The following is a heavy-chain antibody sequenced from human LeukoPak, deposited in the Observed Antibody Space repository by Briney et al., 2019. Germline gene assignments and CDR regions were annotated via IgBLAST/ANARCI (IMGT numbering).Heavy chain of an antibody. Sequence: GGSLRLSCAASGFTFSDYYMSWIRQAPGKGLEWVTFIQYDGSKKYYADSVKGRFTVSRDNAKNTLYLQMNSLRAEDTAVYYCARERKYDSNFDYWGQGTLVTVSS. CDR3: ARERKYDSNFDY. D-gene: IGHD1-1*01. CDR2: IQYDGSKK. J-gene: IGHJ4*02. V-gene: IGHV3-30*02. CDR1: GFTFSDYY.